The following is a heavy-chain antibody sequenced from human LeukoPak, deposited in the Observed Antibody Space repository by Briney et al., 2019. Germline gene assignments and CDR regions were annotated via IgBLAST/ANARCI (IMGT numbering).Heavy chain of an antibody. V-gene: IGHV3-53*01. CDR1: GFTVSSNY. CDR3: AGRGGFSSRSYNY. Sequence: GGSLRLSCAASGFTVSSNYMSWVRQAPGKGLEWVSVIYSGGSTYYADSVKGRFTISRDNSKNTLYLQMNSLRAEDTAVYYCAGRGGFSSRSYNYWGQGTLVTVSS. CDR2: IYSGGST. D-gene: IGHD1-26*01. J-gene: IGHJ4*02.